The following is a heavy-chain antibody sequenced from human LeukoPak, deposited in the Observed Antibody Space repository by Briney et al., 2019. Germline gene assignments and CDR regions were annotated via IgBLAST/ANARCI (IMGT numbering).Heavy chain of an antibody. J-gene: IGHJ6*02. Sequence: ASVKVSCQASGYTFTSYVISWVRQAPGKRLEWMGWINAYNGNTNYAQKLQSRVTMTTDTSRSTAYMELRRLRSDEKAVYYCASYDCSGGSCYRGYGMDVWGQGTTVTVSS. D-gene: IGHD2-15*01. CDR1: GYTFTSYV. V-gene: IGHV1-18*01. CDR3: ASYDCSGGSCYRGYGMDV. CDR2: INAYNGNT.